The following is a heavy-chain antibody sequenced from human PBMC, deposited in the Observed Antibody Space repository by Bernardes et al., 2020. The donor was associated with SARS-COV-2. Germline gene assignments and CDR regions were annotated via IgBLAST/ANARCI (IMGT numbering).Heavy chain of an antibody. CDR2: IRYDGSNK. CDR1: GFTFSSYG. J-gene: IGHJ4*02. CDR3: AKGRFDYGDCFDY. V-gene: IGHV3-30*02. D-gene: IGHD4-17*01. Sequence: LRLSCAASGFTFSSYGMHWVRQAPGKGLEWVAFIRYDGSNKYYADSVKGRFTISRDNSKNTLYLQMNSLRAEDTAVYYCAKGRFDYGDCFDYWGQGTLVTVSS.